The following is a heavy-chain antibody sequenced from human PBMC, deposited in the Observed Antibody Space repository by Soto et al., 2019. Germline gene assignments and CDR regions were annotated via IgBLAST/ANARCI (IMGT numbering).Heavy chain of an antibody. CDR3: ARGGGNPASTNDY. J-gene: IGHJ4*02. CDR1: TGSFSYFY. V-gene: IGHV4-34*01. CDR2: INHSGST. Sequence: SETRSLTCSVYTGSFSYFYWSWIRQPPGKGLEWIGEINHSGSTNYNPSLKSRVTLSLDTSKNHFSLHLSSVTAADTAVYYCARGGGNPASTNDYWSQGTLVTVSS. D-gene: IGHD3-16*01.